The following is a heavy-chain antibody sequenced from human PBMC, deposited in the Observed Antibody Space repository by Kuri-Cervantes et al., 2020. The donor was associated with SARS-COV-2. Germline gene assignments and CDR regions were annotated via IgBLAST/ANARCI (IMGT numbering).Heavy chain of an antibody. CDR1: GGSISSSSYY. CDR3: ARHSEYGDYVPPGGAFDI. Sequence: GSLRLSCIVSGGSISSSSYYWGWIRQPPGKGLEWIGSIYYSGSTYYNPSLKSRVTISVDTSKNQFSLKLSSVTAADTAVYYCARHSEYGDYVPPGGAFDIWGQGTMVTVSS. D-gene: IGHD4-17*01. J-gene: IGHJ3*02. CDR2: IYYSGST. V-gene: IGHV4-39*01.